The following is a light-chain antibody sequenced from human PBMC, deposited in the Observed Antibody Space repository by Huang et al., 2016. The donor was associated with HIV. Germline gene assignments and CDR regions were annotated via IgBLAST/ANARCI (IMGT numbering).Light chain of an antibody. CDR2: DAS. Sequence: IVLTQSPATLSWYLGERVTLSCRASQSITNHLAWYQQRPGQAPRLLIYDASTRVAGVPARLSCSGSGTDFTLTISSLEPEDFALYYCQQHDSWLTFGGGTKVEV. CDR1: QSITNH. V-gene: IGKV3-11*01. CDR3: QQHDSWLT. J-gene: IGKJ4*01.